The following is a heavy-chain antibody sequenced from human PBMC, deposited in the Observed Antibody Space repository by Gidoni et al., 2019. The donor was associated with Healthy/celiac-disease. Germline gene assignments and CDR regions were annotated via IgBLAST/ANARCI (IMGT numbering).Heavy chain of an antibody. V-gene: IGHV3-48*02. CDR1: GFTFSSYS. D-gene: IGHD3-9*01. CDR2: IISSSSTI. J-gene: IGHJ5*02. Sequence: EVQLVESGGGLVQPGGSLRRSCAASGFTFSSYSMNWVRQAPGKGLEWVSYIISSSSTIDYADSVKGRFTISRDNAKNSLYLQMNSLRDEDTAVYYCARDLYDILTGTPPLPWGQGTLVTVSS. CDR3: ARDLYDILTGTPPLP.